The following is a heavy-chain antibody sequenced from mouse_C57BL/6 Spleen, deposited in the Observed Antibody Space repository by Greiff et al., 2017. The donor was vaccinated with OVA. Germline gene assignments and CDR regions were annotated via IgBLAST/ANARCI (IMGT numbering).Heavy chain of an antibody. CDR2: ISSGSSTI. Sequence: EVNLVESGGGLVKPGGSLKLSCAASGFTFSDYGMHWVRQAPEKGLEWVAYISSGSSTIYYADTVKGRFTISRDNAKNTLFLQMTSLRSEDTAMYYCARGIYDGYYGNYWGQGTTLTVSS. D-gene: IGHD2-3*01. CDR3: ARGIYDGYYGNY. CDR1: GFTFSDYG. V-gene: IGHV5-17*01. J-gene: IGHJ2*01.